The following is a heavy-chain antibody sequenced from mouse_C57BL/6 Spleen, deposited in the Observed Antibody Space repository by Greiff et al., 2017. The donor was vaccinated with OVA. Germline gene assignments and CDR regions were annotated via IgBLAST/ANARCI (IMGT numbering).Heavy chain of an antibody. CDR3: ANYYFDY. J-gene: IGHJ2*01. CDR1: GYTFTSYW. CDR2: IDPSDSYT. Sequence: QVQLQQPGAELVKPGASVKLSCKASGYTFTSYWMQWVKQRPGQGLEWIGEIDPSDSYTNYNQKFKGKATLTVDTSSSTAYMQLSSQTSEDSAVYYCANYYFDYWGQGTTLTVSS. V-gene: IGHV1-50*01.